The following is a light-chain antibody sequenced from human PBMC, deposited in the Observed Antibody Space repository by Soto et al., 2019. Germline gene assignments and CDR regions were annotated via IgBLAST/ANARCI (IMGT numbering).Light chain of an antibody. CDR3: QQRSNWPPT. CDR2: DAS. J-gene: IGKJ1*01. V-gene: IGKV3-11*01. CDR1: QSVSSY. Sequence: EIVLTQSPATLSLSPGERATLSCRASQSVSSYLAWYQQKPGQAPRLLIYDASNRATGIPARFSGSGSGTDFTLTISRLEPEDFEVYYCQQRSNWPPTFGQGTRWIS.